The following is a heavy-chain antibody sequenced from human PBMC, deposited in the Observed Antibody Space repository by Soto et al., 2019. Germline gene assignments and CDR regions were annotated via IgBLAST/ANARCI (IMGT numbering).Heavy chain of an antibody. CDR1: GGTFSSYA. Sequence: QVQLVQSGAEVKKPGSSVKVSCKASGGTFSSYAISWVRQAPGQGLEWMGGIIPIFGTANYAQQFQGRVTITADESTSTAYMEVMSLRAEDTAVSYCAKVGGGSGNWFDTWGQGTLVTVSS. CDR3: AKVGGGSGNWFDT. V-gene: IGHV1-69*12. D-gene: IGHD3-16*01. CDR2: IIPIFGTA. J-gene: IGHJ5*02.